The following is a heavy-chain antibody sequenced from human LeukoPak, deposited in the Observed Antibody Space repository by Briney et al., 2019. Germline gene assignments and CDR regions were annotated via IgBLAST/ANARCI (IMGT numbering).Heavy chain of an antibody. D-gene: IGHD3-10*01. V-gene: IGHV3-23*01. CDR3: AARKVRGVWFYLDY. J-gene: IGHJ4*02. Sequence: GGSLRLSCAASGFTFSSYWMSWVRQAPGKGLEWVSTIYDDNTYYADSVKGRFAISADNSKNTLYLQMNSLRVEDTAVYFCAARKVRGVWFYLDYWGQGTLVTVSS. CDR2: IYDDNT. CDR1: GFTFSSYW.